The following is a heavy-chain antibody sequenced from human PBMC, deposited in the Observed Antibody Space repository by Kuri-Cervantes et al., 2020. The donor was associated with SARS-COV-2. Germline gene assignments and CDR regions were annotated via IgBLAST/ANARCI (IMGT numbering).Heavy chain of an antibody. V-gene: IGHV1-69*05. CDR3: AREDFSSLGAPHGLDY. J-gene: IGHJ4*02. CDR2: IIPIFGTT. CDR1: GGIFNIYA. Sequence: SVKVSCKASGGIFNIYAINWVRQAPGQGLEWMGGIIPIFGTTNYAQNFQGRVTMTTDTSTSTAYMELSSLTYDDTAVYYCAREDFSSLGAPHGLDYWGQGTLVTVSS. D-gene: IGHD1-26*01.